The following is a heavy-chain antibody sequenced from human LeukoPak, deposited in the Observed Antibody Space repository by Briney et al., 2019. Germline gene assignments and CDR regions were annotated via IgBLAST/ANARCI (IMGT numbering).Heavy chain of an antibody. V-gene: IGHV3-23*01. J-gene: IGHJ4*02. D-gene: IGHD3-3*01. Sequence: GSLRLSCAASGFTFSTYAMSWVRQAPGKGLEWVSAISGSGESTYYAGSVKGRFTISRDNSKNTLYLQMNSLRADDTALYYCAKDAKRNYDFWDRFDYWGQGALVTVSS. CDR3: AKDAKRNYDFWDRFDY. CDR1: GFTFSTYA. CDR2: ISGSGEST.